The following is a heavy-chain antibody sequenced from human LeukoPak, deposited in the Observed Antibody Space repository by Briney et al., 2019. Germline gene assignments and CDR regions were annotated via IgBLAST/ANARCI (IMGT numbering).Heavy chain of an antibody. Sequence: ASVKVSCKASGYTFTSHDINWVRQATGQGLEWMGWMNPNSGNTGYAQKFQGRVTMTRNTSISTAYMELSSLRSEDTAVYYCARGGITGSTRGPTRLNDAFDIWGQGTMVTVSS. CDR2: MNPNSGNT. D-gene: IGHD1-20*01. J-gene: IGHJ3*02. CDR1: GYTFTSHD. CDR3: ARGGITGSTRGPTRLNDAFDI. V-gene: IGHV1-8*01.